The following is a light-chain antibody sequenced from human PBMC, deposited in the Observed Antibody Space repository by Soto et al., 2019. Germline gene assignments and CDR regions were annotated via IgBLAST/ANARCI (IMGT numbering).Light chain of an antibody. CDR2: EVS. Sequence: QSGLTQGLWSSGSSGHSVTISCTGSSSDVGGYNYVSWYQHHPGKAPKLMIYEVSERPSGVPDRFSGSKSSNTASLTVSGLQAEDEADYYCSSYAGSNNFVFGTGTKVTVL. J-gene: IGLJ1*01. CDR1: SSDVGGYNY. CDR3: SSYAGSNNFV. V-gene: IGLV2-8*01.